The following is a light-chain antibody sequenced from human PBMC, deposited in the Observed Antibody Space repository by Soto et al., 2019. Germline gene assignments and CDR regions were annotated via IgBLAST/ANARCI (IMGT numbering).Light chain of an antibody. J-gene: IGKJ1*01. CDR1: QGIGSD. Sequence: EVVMTQSPATLSVSPGERATLSCRASQGIGSDLAWYQQKPGLAPRLLIYNAIARATAIPARFSGSGSGTDFTLPISSLQSEDFATYYCQQYYDWPRTFGPGTKVEIK. CDR3: QQYYDWPRT. V-gene: IGKV3-15*01. CDR2: NAI.